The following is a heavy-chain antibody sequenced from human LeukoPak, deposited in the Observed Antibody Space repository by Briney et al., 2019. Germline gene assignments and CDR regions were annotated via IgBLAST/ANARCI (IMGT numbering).Heavy chain of an antibody. J-gene: IGHJ4*02. Sequence: GGSLRLSCAAFGFTFSSYWMNWVRQAPGKGLEWVANIKQDGSEKDYVDSVKGRFTISRGNAKNSLYLQMNSLRAEDTAVYYCARVSSLAVAGFFDYWGQGILVTVSS. V-gene: IGHV3-7*01. D-gene: IGHD6-19*01. CDR2: IKQDGSEK. CDR3: ARVSSLAVAGFFDY. CDR1: GFTFSSYW.